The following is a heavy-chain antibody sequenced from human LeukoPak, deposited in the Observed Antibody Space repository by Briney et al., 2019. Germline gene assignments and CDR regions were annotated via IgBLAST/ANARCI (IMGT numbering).Heavy chain of an antibody. Sequence: GGTLRLSCAASGFTFSSYGMSWVRQAPGKGLEWVSSISGSGGSTYYADPVKGRFTISRDNSKNTLYLQMNSLRAEDTAVYYCAKEADYYDSSGPPRYFDYWGQGTLVTVSS. V-gene: IGHV3-23*01. CDR2: ISGSGGST. D-gene: IGHD3-22*01. CDR3: AKEADYYDSSGPPRYFDY. CDR1: GFTFSSYG. J-gene: IGHJ4*02.